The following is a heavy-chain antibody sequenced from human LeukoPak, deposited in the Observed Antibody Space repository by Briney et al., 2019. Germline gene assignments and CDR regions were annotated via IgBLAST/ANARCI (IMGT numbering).Heavy chain of an antibody. D-gene: IGHD3-10*01. V-gene: IGHV1-46*01. CDR1: GYTFTSYY. CDR3: ARSPTMVRGVLVYNWFDP. Sequence: ASVKVSCKASGYTFTSYYMHWVRQAPGQGLEWMGIINPSGGSTSYAQKFQGRVTMTRDTSTSTVYMELSGLRSEDTAVYYCARSPTMVRGVLVYNWFDPWGQGTLVTVSS. CDR2: INPSGGST. J-gene: IGHJ5*02.